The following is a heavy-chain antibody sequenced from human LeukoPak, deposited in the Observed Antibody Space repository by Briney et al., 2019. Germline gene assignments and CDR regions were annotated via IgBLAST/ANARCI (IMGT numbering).Heavy chain of an antibody. V-gene: IGHV4-4*07. CDR1: GAPFSGYY. Sequence: SETLSLTCTVSGAPFSGYYWGWIRQAAGTALEWIGRIYTNGRPDYNPSLRSRVTMSRDTSKNQFSLRLSSVTAADTALYYCAREARDYEGSGYHYGNWGQGTLVTVSS. CDR2: IYTNGRP. CDR3: AREARDYEGSGYHYGN. D-gene: IGHD3-16*02. J-gene: IGHJ4*02.